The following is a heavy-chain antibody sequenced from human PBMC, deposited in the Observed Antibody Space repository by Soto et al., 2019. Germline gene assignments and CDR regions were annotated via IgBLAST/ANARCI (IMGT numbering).Heavy chain of an antibody. J-gene: IGHJ6*02. CDR3: ARVIGGYGYYYYYYGMDV. V-gene: IGHV3-21*01. Sequence: SGGSLRLSCAASGFTFSSYSMNWVRQAPGKGLEWVSSISSSSSYIYYADSVKGRFTISRDNAKNSLYLQMNSLRAEDTAVYYCARVIGGYGYYYYYYGMDVWGQGTTVTVYS. CDR1: GFTFSSYS. D-gene: IGHD3-16*01. CDR2: ISSSSSYI.